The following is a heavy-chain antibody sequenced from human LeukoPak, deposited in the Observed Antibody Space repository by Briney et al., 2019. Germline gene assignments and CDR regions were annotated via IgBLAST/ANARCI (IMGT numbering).Heavy chain of an antibody. CDR1: GFTFSNYS. D-gene: IGHD6-13*01. CDR3: ARDLTQLALFDY. J-gene: IGHJ4*02. CDR2: IWYDGSNK. Sequence: PGGSLRLSCAASGFTFSNYSMHWVRQAPGKGLEWVAVIWYDGSNKYYADSVKGRFTLSRDNSKNTLFLQMNSLRPEDTAVYFCARDLTQLALFDYWGQGTLVTVSS. V-gene: IGHV3-33*01.